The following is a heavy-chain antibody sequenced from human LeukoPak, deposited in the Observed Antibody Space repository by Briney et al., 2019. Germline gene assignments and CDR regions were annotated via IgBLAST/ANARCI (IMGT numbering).Heavy chain of an antibody. CDR3: ARDRSGVPDY. V-gene: IGHV1-46*01. Sequence: ASVKASCKASGYTSTSYYMHWVRQAPGQGLEWMGIINPSGGSTSYAQKFQGRVTMTRDTSTSTVYMELSSLRSEDTAVYYCARDRSGVPDYWGQGTLVTVSS. CDR2: INPSGGST. J-gene: IGHJ4*02. CDR1: GYTSTSYY. D-gene: IGHD3-10*01.